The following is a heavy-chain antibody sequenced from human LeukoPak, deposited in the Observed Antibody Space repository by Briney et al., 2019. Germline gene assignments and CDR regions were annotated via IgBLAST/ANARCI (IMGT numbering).Heavy chain of an antibody. J-gene: IGHJ4*02. D-gene: IGHD5-18*01. CDR3: ARDGYSYGRGVFDY. V-gene: IGHV3-21*01. CDR2: ISSSSSYI. CDR1: GFTFSSYS. Sequence: GGSLRLSCAASGFTFSSYSMNWVRQAPGKGLEWVSSISSSSSYIYYADSVKGRFTISRDNAKSSLYLQMNSLRAEDTAVYYCARDGYSYGRGVFDYWGQGTLVTVSS.